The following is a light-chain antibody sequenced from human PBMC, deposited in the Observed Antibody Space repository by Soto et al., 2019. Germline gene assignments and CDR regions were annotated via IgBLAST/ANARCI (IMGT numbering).Light chain of an antibody. V-gene: IGKV3-20*01. CDR3: QQYGGTPPIT. Sequence: EIVLTQSPGTLSLSPGERATLSCRASQSVSSSSLAWYQQKPGQAPRLLIYDTSSRATGIPDRFSGSGSGTDFTLTISRLEPEDFAVYYCQQYGGTPPITFGQGTRLEIK. J-gene: IGKJ5*01. CDR1: QSVSSSS. CDR2: DTS.